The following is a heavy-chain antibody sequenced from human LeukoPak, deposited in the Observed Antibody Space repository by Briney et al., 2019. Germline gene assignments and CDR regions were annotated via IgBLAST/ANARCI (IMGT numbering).Heavy chain of an antibody. D-gene: IGHD3-22*01. V-gene: IGHV3-23*01. CDR1: GFTFRRFN. CDR2: IRGGGGET. J-gene: IGHJ3*02. CDR3: AKDMISLNGEYDAFDI. Sequence: GGSLRLSCVACGFTFRRFNMRGVRQARGKGGEGVSRIRGGGGETYYADSVKGRFTISRDNSKNTMYLQMNSLRAEDTAIYYCAKDMISLNGEYDAFDIWGQGTMVTVSS.